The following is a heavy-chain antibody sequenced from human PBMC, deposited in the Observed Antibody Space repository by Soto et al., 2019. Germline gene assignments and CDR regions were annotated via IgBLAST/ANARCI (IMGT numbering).Heavy chain of an antibody. V-gene: IGHV3-15*07. Sequence: EVQLVESGGGLVKPGGSLRLSCAASGFSFSNAWMNWVRQAPGKGLEWVGRIKRTIDGEATDYAGPVKGRFTVFRDDSKSALYLQMNSLKGDDTAVYYCTTGSVEGVWGQGTTVTVS. CDR2: IKRTIDGEAT. J-gene: IGHJ6*02. D-gene: IGHD2-15*01. CDR3: TTGSVEGV. CDR1: GFSFSNAW.